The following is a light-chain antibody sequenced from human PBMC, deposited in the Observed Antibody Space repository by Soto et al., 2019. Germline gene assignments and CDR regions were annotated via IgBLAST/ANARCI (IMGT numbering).Light chain of an antibody. CDR2: AAS. V-gene: IGKV1-9*01. CDR3: QQLNGSLLT. Sequence: IQLTQSPSFLSASVGYRVTITCRASQGISSYLAWYQQKPGKAPKLLIYAASTLQSGFPSRFSGSGSGTEFTLTISSLQPEDFATYYCQQLNGSLLTFGGGTKVDIK. CDR1: QGISSY. J-gene: IGKJ4*01.